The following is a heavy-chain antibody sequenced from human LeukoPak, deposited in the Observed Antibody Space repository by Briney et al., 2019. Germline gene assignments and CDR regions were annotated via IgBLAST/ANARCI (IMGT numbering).Heavy chain of an antibody. CDR2: IKSKTDGGTT. CDR3: KAQLLWFGEAPDAFDI. V-gene: IGHV3-15*01. D-gene: IGHD3-10*01. J-gene: IGHJ3*02. Sequence: GGSLRLSCAASGFTFSNAWMSWVRQAPGKGLEWVGRIKSKTDGGTTDHAAPVKGRFTISRDDSKNTLYLQMNSLKTEDTAVYYCKAQLLWFGEAPDAFDIWGQGTMVTVSS. CDR1: GFTFSNAW.